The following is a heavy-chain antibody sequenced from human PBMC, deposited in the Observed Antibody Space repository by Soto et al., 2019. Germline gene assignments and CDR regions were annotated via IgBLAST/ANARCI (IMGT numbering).Heavy chain of an antibody. CDR2: IVVGISNT. CDR3: ATARIVGATDSPF. Sequence: SVKVSCKASGFTFTNSAVQWVRQARGQGLEWIGWIVVGISNTNYAQKFQERVTITRDMSTSTTYMELSSLRSDDTAVYYCATARIVGATDSPFWGQGTLVTVSS. D-gene: IGHD1-26*01. V-gene: IGHV1-58*01. CDR1: GFTFTNSA. J-gene: IGHJ4*02.